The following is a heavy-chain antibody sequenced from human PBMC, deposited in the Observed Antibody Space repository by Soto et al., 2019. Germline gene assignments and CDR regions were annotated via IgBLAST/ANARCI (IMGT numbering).Heavy chain of an antibody. Sequence: QVQLVQSGAEVKEPGASVKVSCKASGFTFTWYYMHWVRQAPGQGLEWMGIINPSGVSTSYAQKFQGRVTMTWDTSTSTVYMELSSLRSEDTAVYYCTRTKTNQNAEYFEYWGQGTLVTVSS. CDR1: GFTFTWYY. V-gene: IGHV1-46*03. CDR2: INPSGVST. CDR3: TRTKTNQNAEYFEY. J-gene: IGHJ1*01.